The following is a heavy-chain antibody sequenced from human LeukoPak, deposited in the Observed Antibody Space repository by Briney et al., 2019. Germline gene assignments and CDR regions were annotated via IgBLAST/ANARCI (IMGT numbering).Heavy chain of an antibody. V-gene: IGHV3-23*01. CDR3: AKARLVVSSPSDAFDI. D-gene: IGHD3-22*01. CDR2: ISGSSGST. J-gene: IGHJ3*02. CDR1: GFTFSSSA. Sequence: PGGSLRLSCAASGFTFSSSAMNWVRQAPGKGLEWVSTISGSSGSTYYADSVKGRFTISRDNSKNTLYLQMNSLRAEDTAVYYCAKARLVVSSPSDAFDIWGQGTMVTASS.